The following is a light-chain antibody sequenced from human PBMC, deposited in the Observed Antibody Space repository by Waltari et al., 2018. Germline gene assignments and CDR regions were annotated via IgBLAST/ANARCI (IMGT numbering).Light chain of an antibody. V-gene: IGKV1-39*01. J-gene: IGKJ1*01. CDR1: ENIMTY. CDR2: AAS. Sequence: DIRMTQSPSPLSASLGDRVTVTCRASENIMTYLNWYQHKPGSAPKLLIYAASKLQGGVPSRCSGSGSGTDFTLTITSRRPEDFATYYCQQSYSVPFTFGQGTKVEIK. CDR3: QQSYSVPFT.